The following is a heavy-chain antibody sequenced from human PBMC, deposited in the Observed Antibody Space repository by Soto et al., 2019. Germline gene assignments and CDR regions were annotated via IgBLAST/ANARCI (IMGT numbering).Heavy chain of an antibody. Sequence: GGSLRLSCAASGFTFSGSAMHWVRQASGKGLEWVGRIRSKANSYATANAASVKGRFTISRDDSKNTAYLQMNSLKTEDTAVYYCTRHLVTTGDGPSGGYWGQGTLVTVSS. CDR1: GFTFSGSA. D-gene: IGHD7-27*01. V-gene: IGHV3-73*01. CDR3: TRHLVTTGDGPSGGY. CDR2: IRSKANSYAT. J-gene: IGHJ4*02.